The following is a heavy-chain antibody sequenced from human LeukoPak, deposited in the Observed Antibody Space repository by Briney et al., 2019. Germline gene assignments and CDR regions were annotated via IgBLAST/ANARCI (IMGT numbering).Heavy chain of an antibody. D-gene: IGHD2-2*01. CDR3: STEDKYCSSPSCNDY. CDR2: INPHSGDT. V-gene: IGHV1-2*02. CDR1: GYTFTVYY. Sequence: ASVKVSCKASGYTFTVYYMHWVRQAPGQGLEWMGYINPHSGDTIYAPNSQGRVTMTRDTSISTVYMELSNLRSDDTAVYYCSTEDKYCSSPSCNDYWGQGTLVTVSS. J-gene: IGHJ4*02.